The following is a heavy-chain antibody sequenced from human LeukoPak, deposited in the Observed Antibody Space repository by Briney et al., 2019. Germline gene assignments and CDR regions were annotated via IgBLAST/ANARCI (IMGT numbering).Heavy chain of an antibody. V-gene: IGHV1-69*02. Sequence: SVKVSCKASGGTFSSYTISWVRQAPGQGLEWMGRIIPILGIANYAQKFQGRVTITADKSTSTAYMELSSLRSEDTAVSYCARAQEAVPTGYWGQGTLGTVSS. CDR2: IIPILGIA. CDR1: GGTFSSYT. CDR3: ARAQEAVPTGY. D-gene: IGHD6-19*01. J-gene: IGHJ4*02.